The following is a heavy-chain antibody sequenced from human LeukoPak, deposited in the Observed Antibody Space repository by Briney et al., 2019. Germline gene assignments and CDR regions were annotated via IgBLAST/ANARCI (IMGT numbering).Heavy chain of an antibody. CDR1: GYTFTGYY. CDR2: INPNSGGT. D-gene: IGHD5-18*01. V-gene: IGHV1-2*02. J-gene: IGHJ4*02. CDR3: ASVPGYSYGYVAQIINGY. Sequence: ASVKVSCKASGYTFTGYYMHRVRQAPGQGLEWMGWINPNSGGTNYAQKFQGRVTMTRDTSISTAYMELSRLRSDDTAVYYCASVPGYSYGYVAQIINGYWGQGTLVTVSS.